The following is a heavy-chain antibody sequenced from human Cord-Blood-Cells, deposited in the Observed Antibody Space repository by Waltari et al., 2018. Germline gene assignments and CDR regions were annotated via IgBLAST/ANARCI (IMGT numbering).Heavy chain of an antibody. Sequence: QVQLVQSGAEVKKPGASVKVSCKASGYTFTGYYMHWVRQAPGQGLEWMGRINPSSGGTKYAQNFQGRVTMTRDTSISTAYMELSRLRADDTAVYYCAREGTYPDYWGQGTLVTVSS. J-gene: IGHJ4*02. CDR1: GYTFTGYY. CDR2: INPSSGGT. CDR3: AREGTYPDY. D-gene: IGHD1-1*01. V-gene: IGHV1-2*06.